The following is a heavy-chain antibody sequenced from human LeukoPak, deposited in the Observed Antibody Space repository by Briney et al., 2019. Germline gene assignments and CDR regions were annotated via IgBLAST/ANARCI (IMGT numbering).Heavy chain of an antibody. V-gene: IGHV3-30*18. Sequence: PGRSLRLSCAASGFTFSSYGMHWVRQAPGKGLEWVAVISYDGSNKYYTDPVKGRFTISRDNSKNTLYLQMNSLRAEDTAVYYCAKDDGKLSITMVTPDYWGQGTLVTVSS. CDR1: GFTFSSYG. CDR3: AKDDGKLSITMVTPDY. CDR2: ISYDGSNK. D-gene: IGHD5-18*01. J-gene: IGHJ4*02.